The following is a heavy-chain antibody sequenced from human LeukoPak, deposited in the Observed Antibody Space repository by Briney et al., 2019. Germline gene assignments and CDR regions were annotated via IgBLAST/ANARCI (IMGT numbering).Heavy chain of an antibody. J-gene: IGHJ6*02. D-gene: IGHD3-10*01. CDR1: GGSFSGYY. CDR3: ARHVSGRWFGDDYPYYADV. Sequence: PSETLSLTCAVYGGSFSGYYWSWIRQPPGQGLEWIGEISYSGIINYNPSLKSRVSISVDTSKNQFSLKLCSVTAADTAVYYCARHVSGRWFGDDYPYYADVWGQGTTVT. CDR2: ISYSGII. V-gene: IGHV4-34*01.